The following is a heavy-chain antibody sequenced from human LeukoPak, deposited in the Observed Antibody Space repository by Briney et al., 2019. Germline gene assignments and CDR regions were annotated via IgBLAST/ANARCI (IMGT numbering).Heavy chain of an antibody. J-gene: IGHJ4*02. CDR2: IIPIFGTT. V-gene: IGHV1-69*05. Sequence: ASVTVSCKASGGTFSSHAISWVRQAPGQGLEWVGGIIPIFGTTNYAQKFQGRVTITTDESTSTGYMELRSLRSDDTAVYYCARGDSGYDYGFDNWGQGTLVTVSS. CDR3: ARGDSGYDYGFDN. D-gene: IGHD5-12*01. CDR1: GGTFSSHA.